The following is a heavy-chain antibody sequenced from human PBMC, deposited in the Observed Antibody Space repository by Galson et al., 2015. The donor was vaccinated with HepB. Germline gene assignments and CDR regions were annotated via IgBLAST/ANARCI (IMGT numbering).Heavy chain of an antibody. V-gene: IGHV3-23*01. CDR3: ARRGGGCSSTTCPLGY. D-gene: IGHD2-2*01. J-gene: IGHJ4*02. CDR2: VSASGGNT. Sequence: SLRLSCAASGFTFNSYAMTWVRQAPGKGLEWVSTVSASGGNTYYADSVKGRVTISRDNSKNTLFLQMNSLRAEDTAVYYCARRGGGCSSTTCPLGYWGQGTLVTVSS. CDR1: GFTFNSYA.